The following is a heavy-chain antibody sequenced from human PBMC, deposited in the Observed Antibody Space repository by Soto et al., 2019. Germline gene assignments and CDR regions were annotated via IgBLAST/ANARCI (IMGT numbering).Heavy chain of an antibody. CDR2: IWYDGSNK. J-gene: IGHJ6*02. Sequence: QVQLVESGGGVVQPGRSLRLSCAASGFTFSSYGMHWVRQAPGKGLEWVAVIWYDGSNKYYADSVKGRFTISRDNSKNPLYLKMTSRRAEDTAVYYCARDFGSVTAVGTGGMDVWGQGTTVTVSS. CDR3: ARDFGSVTAVGTGGMDV. CDR1: GFTFSSYG. D-gene: IGHD4-4*01. V-gene: IGHV3-33*01.